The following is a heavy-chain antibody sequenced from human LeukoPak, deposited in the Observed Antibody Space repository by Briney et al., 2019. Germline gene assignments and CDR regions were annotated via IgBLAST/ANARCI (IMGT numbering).Heavy chain of an antibody. V-gene: IGHV3-15*01. CDR3: ATGTEQQWLSLDY. Sequence: GGSLRLSCAASGFTFSNAWMSWVRQAPGKGLEWVGRIRSKTDGGTADYAAPVKGRFTISRGDSKNTLYLQMNSLKTEDTAVYFCATGTEQQWLSLDYWGQGTLVTVSS. CDR1: GFTFSNAW. J-gene: IGHJ4*02. CDR2: IRSKTDGGTA. D-gene: IGHD6-19*01.